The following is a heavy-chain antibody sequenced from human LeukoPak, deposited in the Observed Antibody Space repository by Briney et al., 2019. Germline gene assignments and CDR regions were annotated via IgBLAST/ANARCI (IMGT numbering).Heavy chain of an antibody. J-gene: IGHJ3*02. V-gene: IGHV1-18*01. CDR2: ISGYNGNT. CDR3: ASLKNYYDSSGYLVTDAFDI. D-gene: IGHD3-22*01. CDR1: GYTFTSYG. Sequence: ASVKVSCKASGYTFTSYGISWVRQAPGQGLDWMGWISGYNGNTNYAQKLQGRVTMTTDTSTSTAYMELRSLKSDDTAVYYCASLKNYYDSSGYLVTDAFDIWGQGTMVTVSS.